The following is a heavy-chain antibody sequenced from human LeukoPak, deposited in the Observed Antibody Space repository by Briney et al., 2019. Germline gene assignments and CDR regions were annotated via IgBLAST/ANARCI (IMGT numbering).Heavy chain of an antibody. V-gene: IGHV4-61*01. CDR3: ARDGGVVQSWFDP. J-gene: IGHJ5*02. CDR2: IYYSGST. CDR1: GGSISSSSYY. D-gene: IGHD2-21*01. Sequence: SETLSLTCTVSGGSISSSSYYWGWIRQPPGKGLEWIGYIYYSGSTNYNPSLKSRVTISVDTSKNQFSLKLSSVTAADTAVYYCARDGGVVQSWFDPWGQGTLVTVSS.